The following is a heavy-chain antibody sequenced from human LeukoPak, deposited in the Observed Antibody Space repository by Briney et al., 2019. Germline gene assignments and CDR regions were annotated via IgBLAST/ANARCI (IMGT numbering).Heavy chain of an antibody. CDR1: GFTSSSFW. Sequence: GGSLRLSCAASGFTSSSFWMHWVRQAPGKGLVWVSRIKSDGSTNYADSVRGRFTISRDNAKNTVSLQMNSLRVEDTGVYYCARAPSEIGGYYPEYFRHWGQGTLVTVSS. D-gene: IGHD3-22*01. CDR3: ARAPSEIGGYYPEYFRH. V-gene: IGHV3-74*01. J-gene: IGHJ1*01. CDR2: IKSDGST.